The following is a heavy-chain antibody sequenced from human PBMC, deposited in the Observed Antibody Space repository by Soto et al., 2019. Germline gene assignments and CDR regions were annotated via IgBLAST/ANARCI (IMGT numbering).Heavy chain of an antibody. J-gene: IGHJ4*02. CDR3: AHGYWGSGNIKH. Sequence: QITLKESGPTLVRPTQALTLTCTFSGFSLSTSGVGVGWIRQPPGKALEWLALIYWDDDKRYSPSLKSRITIXKXNSKNQVVLTMTNMDTVDTATYYCAHGYWGSGNIKHWGQGTLVTVSS. CDR2: IYWDDDK. V-gene: IGHV2-5*02. CDR1: GFSLSTSGVG. D-gene: IGHD3-10*01.